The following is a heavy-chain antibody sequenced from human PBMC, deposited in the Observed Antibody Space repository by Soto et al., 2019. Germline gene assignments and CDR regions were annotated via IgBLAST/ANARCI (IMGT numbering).Heavy chain of an antibody. V-gene: IGHV1-2*04. D-gene: IGHD5-18*01. CDR2: INPNSGGT. CDR1: RYTFTGYY. J-gene: IGHJ4*02. Sequence: GASVKVSFKASRYTFTGYYMHWVRQAPGQGLEWMGWINPNSGGTNYAQKFQGWVTMTRDTSISTAYMELSRLRSDDTAVYYCAREWDTDYYFDYWGQGTLVTVSS. CDR3: AREWDTDYYFDY.